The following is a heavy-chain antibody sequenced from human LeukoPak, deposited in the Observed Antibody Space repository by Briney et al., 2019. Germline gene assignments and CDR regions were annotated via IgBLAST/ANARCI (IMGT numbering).Heavy chain of an antibody. CDR1: GFTFGDYA. CDR3: TRDKDYDFWSCYYTYYYYYMDV. V-gene: IGHV3-49*03. J-gene: IGHJ6*03. D-gene: IGHD3-3*01. Sequence: GGSLRLSCTASGFTFGDYAMSWFRQDPGKGLEWVGFIRSKAYGGTTEYAASVKDRFTISRDDSKSIAYLQMNSLKTEDTAVYYCTRDKDYDFWSCYYTYYYYYMDVWGKGTTVTVSS. CDR2: IRSKAYGGTT.